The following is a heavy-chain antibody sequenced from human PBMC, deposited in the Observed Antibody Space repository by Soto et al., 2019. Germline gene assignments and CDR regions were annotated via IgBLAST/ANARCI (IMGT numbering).Heavy chain of an antibody. CDR3: AGRIAVAGTLAY. CDR2: ISGSGGST. D-gene: IGHD6-19*01. CDR1: GLTFSSYA. Sequence: EVQLLESGGGLVQPGGSLRLSCAASGLTFSSYAMSWVRQAPGKGLEWVSAISGSGGSTFYADSVKGRFTISRDNSKNTLLLQMTSLRVEDTAVYYCAGRIAVAGTLAYWGQGTLVTVSS. J-gene: IGHJ4*02. V-gene: IGHV3-23*01.